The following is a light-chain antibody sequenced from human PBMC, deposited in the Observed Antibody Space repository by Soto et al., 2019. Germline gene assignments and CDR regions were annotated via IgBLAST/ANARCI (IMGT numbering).Light chain of an antibody. Sequence: EIVLTQSPGTLSLSPGERATLSCRASQTISTMNLAWYQQKPGPAPRLLIYGTSNRATGIPDRIRGSGSETDFNLTISRLEPEDFVVYYCHQYGSLPLTFGGGAKVEIK. V-gene: IGKV3-20*01. CDR1: QTISTMN. CDR3: HQYGSLPLT. CDR2: GTS. J-gene: IGKJ4*01.